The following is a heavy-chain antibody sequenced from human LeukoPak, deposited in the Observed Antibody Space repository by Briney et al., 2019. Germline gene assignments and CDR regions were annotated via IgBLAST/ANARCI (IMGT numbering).Heavy chain of an antibody. V-gene: IGHV1-2*02. CDR1: GYTFTGYY. CDR2: INPNSGGT. D-gene: IGHD1-26*01. J-gene: IGHJ4*02. Sequence: EASVKVSCKASGYTFTGYYIHWVRQAPGQGLEWMGWINPNSGGTNYALKFQGRVTMTRDTSISTAYMDLSRLRSDDTAVFYCARADLIVGATLPSLGTEFDYWGQGTLVTVSS. CDR3: ARADLIVGATLPSLGTEFDY.